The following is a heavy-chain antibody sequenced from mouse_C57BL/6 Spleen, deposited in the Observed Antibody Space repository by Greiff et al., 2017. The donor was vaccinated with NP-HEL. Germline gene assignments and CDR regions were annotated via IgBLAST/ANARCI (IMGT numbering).Heavy chain of an antibody. J-gene: IGHJ2*01. CDR2: IDPSDSYT. CDR1: GYTFTSYW. V-gene: IGHV1-50*01. Sequence: QVQLQQPGAELVKPGASVKLSCKASGYTFTSYWMQWVKQRPGQGLEWIGEIDPSDSYTNYNQKFKGKATLTVDTSSSTAYMQLSSLTSEDSAVYYCSRSPYYYGSSPDYFDYWGQGTTLTVSS. D-gene: IGHD1-1*01. CDR3: SRSPYYYGSSPDYFDY.